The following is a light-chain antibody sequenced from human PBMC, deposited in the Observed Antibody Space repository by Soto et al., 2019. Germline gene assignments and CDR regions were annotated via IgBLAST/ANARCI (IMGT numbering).Light chain of an antibody. V-gene: IGLV2-14*01. CDR1: SSDVGGYNY. CDR3: SSYTRGNYGL. J-gene: IGLJ2*01. Sequence: QSALTQPASVSGSPGQSITISCTGTSSDVGGYNYVSWYQQHPGKAPKLMIYEVSNRPSGVSNRFSGSKSGNTASLTISGLQAEDEADYYCSSYTRGNYGLLGGGTKLTVL. CDR2: EVS.